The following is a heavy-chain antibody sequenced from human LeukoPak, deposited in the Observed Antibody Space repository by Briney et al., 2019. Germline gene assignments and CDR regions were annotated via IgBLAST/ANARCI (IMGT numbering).Heavy chain of an antibody. J-gene: IGHJ5*02. D-gene: IGHD3-16*02. Sequence: PSETLSLTCTVSGGSISSYYWSWIRQPAGKGLEWVGRIYTSGSTNYNPSLKSRVTMSVDTSKNQFSLKLSSVTAADTAVYYCARHAPYVWGSYLPINWFDPWGQGTLVTVSS. CDR2: IYTSGST. CDR1: GGSISSYY. V-gene: IGHV4-4*07. CDR3: ARHAPYVWGSYLPINWFDP.